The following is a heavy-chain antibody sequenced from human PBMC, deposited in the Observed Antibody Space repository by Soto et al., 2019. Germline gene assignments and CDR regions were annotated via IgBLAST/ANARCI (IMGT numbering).Heavy chain of an antibody. Sequence: ASVKVSCKASGGTFSSYTISWVRQAPGQGLEWMGRIIPILGIANYAQKFQGRVTITADKSTSTAYMELSSLRSEDTAVYYCARSLPVVPAAMFDYWGQGTLVTVSS. CDR3: ARSLPVVPAAMFDY. CDR1: GGTFSSYT. V-gene: IGHV1-69*02. CDR2: IIPILGIA. J-gene: IGHJ4*02. D-gene: IGHD2-2*01.